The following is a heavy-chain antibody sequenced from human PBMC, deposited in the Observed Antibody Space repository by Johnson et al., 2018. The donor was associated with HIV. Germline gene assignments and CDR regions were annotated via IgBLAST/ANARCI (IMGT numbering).Heavy chain of an antibody. CDR2: IYSGGRT. Sequence: VQLVESGGGVVQPGGSLRLSCAASGFSVSNNYMSWVRQAPGKGLEWVSVIYSGGRTYYADSVKGRFTISRDNSRNTVYLQMSGLRAEDTALYYCARSQVAATSEGAFDIWGQGTMVTVSS. V-gene: IGHV3-66*02. J-gene: IGHJ3*02. CDR1: GFSVSNNY. CDR3: ARSQVAATSEGAFDI. D-gene: IGHD2-15*01.